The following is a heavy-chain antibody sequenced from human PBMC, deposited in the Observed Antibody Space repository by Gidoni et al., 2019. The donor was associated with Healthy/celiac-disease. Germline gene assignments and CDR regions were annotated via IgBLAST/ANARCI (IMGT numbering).Heavy chain of an antibody. D-gene: IGHD4-17*01. CDR1: GFTFSSYG. Sequence: QVQLVESGGGVVQPGRSLRLSCAASGFTFSSYGMHWVRQAPGKGLEWVAVIWYDGSNKYYADSVKGRFTISRDNSKNTLYLQMNSLRAEDTAVYYCARGETRYGDLVDYWGQGTLVTVSS. CDR3: ARGETRYGDLVDY. J-gene: IGHJ4*02. V-gene: IGHV3-33*01. CDR2: IWYDGSNK.